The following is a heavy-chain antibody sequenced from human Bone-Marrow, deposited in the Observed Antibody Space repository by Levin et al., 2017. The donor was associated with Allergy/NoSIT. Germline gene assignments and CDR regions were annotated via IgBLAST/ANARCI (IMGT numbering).Heavy chain of an antibody. J-gene: IGHJ4*02. CDR1: GFSFSRYY. Sequence: PGGSLRLSCEASGFSFSRYYMNWVRRAPGKGLEWVANIKQGGETKKYVDSVKGRFTISRDDAKSSLYMQMNSLRAEDTAVYYCARDGGGSTWSGSGFDRWGQGIMVIVSS. CDR3: ARDGGGSTWSGSGFDR. V-gene: IGHV3-7*01. D-gene: IGHD3-16*01. CDR2: IKQGGETK.